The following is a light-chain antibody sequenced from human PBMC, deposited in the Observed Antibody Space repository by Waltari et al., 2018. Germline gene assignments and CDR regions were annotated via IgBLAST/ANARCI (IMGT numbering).Light chain of an antibody. CDR1: QSVTSTY. V-gene: IGKV3-20*01. CDR3: QQYSQSPIT. J-gene: IGKJ5*01. Sequence: EIVLTQSPGTLSLSPGERATLSCRASQSVTSTYLAWYQQKPGRSPRLLIYGTSSRATCVPDRFSGGGSATDFTLTITRLEPEDFAVYYCQQYSQSPITFGQGTRLDNK. CDR2: GTS.